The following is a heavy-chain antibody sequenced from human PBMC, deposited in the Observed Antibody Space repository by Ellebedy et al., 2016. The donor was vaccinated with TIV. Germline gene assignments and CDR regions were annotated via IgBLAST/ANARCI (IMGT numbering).Heavy chain of an antibody. J-gene: IGHJ4*02. Sequence: AASVKVSCKASGYIFTSYYMHWVRQAPGQGLEWVGIINPSGGSTNYGQKFQGRATMTRDTSTSTVYMELSSLRSEDTSMYLCAREEAARRFEYWGQGTLVTVSP. CDR1: GYIFTSYY. V-gene: IGHV1-46*01. CDR2: INPSGGST. D-gene: IGHD6-6*01. CDR3: AREEAARRFEY.